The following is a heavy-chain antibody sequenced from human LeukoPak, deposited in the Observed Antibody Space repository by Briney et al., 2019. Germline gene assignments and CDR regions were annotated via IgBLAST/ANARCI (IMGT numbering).Heavy chain of an antibody. CDR2: INHSGST. D-gene: IGHD3-22*01. CDR1: GGSFSDYY. V-gene: IGHV4-34*01. Sequence: PSETLSLTCAVYGGSFSDYYWSWIRQPPGKGLEWIGEINHSGSTNYNPSLKRRVTISVDTSKNQFSLKLSSVTAADTAVYYCARGLSSYYDSRGYSYYFDYWGQGTLVTVSS. CDR3: ARGLSSYYDSRGYSYYFDY. J-gene: IGHJ4*02.